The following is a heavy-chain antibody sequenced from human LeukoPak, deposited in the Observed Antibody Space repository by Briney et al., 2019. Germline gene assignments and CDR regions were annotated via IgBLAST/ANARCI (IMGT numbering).Heavy chain of an antibody. Sequence: PGGSLRLSCAASGFTFSNYWLTWVRQAPGQGLEWVANIKQDGSEKFYADSLKGRLIISRDNAKSSLYLQVNSLTVEDTAVYYCAREWDSGWGGTYFDYWGQGTLVTVSS. CDR2: IKQDGSEK. CDR3: AREWDSGWGGTYFDY. J-gene: IGHJ4*02. D-gene: IGHD1-26*01. CDR1: GFTFSNYW. V-gene: IGHV3-7*01.